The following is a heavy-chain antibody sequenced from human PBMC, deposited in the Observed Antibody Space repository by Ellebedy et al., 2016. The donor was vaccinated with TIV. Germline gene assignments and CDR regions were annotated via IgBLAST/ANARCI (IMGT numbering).Heavy chain of an antibody. Sequence: MPSETLSLTCSVSGGSATTSSFYWGWIRQSPGKGLEWIGSVHYSGRTYFNPSLKRRVSISTDTSKNHISLRLISVTAADTAVYFCARDGSGYHFFDQWGQGTLVTVSS. CDR3: ARDGSGYHFFDQ. CDR2: VHYSGRT. V-gene: IGHV4-39*02. D-gene: IGHD5-12*01. CDR1: GGSATTSSFY. J-gene: IGHJ4*02.